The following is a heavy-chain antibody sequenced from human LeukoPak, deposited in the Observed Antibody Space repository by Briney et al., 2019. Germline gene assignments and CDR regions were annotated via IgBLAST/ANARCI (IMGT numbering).Heavy chain of an antibody. J-gene: IGHJ4*02. Sequence: GGPLRLSCGASGFTFNSYEMMGVREAPGRRLEGVSYISSSGSTIYYAASVKGRFTISRDNAKNSLYLQLNSLRAEDTAVYYCARSSSWYGPFDYWGQGTLVTVSS. CDR3: ARSSSWYGPFDY. CDR2: ISSSGSTI. CDR1: GFTFNSYE. D-gene: IGHD6-13*01. V-gene: IGHV3-48*03.